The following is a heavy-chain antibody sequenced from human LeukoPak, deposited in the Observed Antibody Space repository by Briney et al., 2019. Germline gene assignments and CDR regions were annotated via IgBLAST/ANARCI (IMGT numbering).Heavy chain of an antibody. J-gene: IGHJ4*02. D-gene: IGHD4-17*01. V-gene: IGHV4-59*01. CDR2: IYYSGST. CDR1: GGSISSYY. CDR3: ARDNGDGYFDY. Sequence: SETLSLTCTVSGGSISSYYWSWIRQPPGKGLEWIGHIYYSGSTNYNPSLKSRVTISVDTSKNQFSLKLSSVTAADTAVYYCARDNGDGYFDYWGQGTLVTVSS.